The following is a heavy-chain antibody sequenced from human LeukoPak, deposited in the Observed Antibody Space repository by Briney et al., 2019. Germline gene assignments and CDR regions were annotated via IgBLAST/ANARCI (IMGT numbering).Heavy chain of an antibody. V-gene: IGHV4-59*01. Sequence: SETLSLTCSVSGASITSYYWSWIRQPPGKGLEWIGYTFYSGSTKYSPSLKSRVTISEDTSKNQISLKLSYVTAADTAVYYCARSPTSGSLPGGFDSWGQGTLVTVSS. J-gene: IGHJ4*02. CDR3: ARSPTSGSLPGGFDS. CDR1: GASITSYY. D-gene: IGHD3-3*01. CDR2: TFYSGST.